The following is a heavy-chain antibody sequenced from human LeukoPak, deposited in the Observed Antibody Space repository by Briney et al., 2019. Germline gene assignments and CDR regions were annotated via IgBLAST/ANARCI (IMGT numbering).Heavy chain of an antibody. CDR2: IYSGGST. Sequence: PGGSLRLSCAASGFTVSSNYMSWVRQAPGKGLEWVSVIYSGGSTYYADSVKGRFTISRDNSKNTLYLQMNSLRVEDTAVYYCARTGIAAAGTFGQFDYWGQGTLVTVSS. D-gene: IGHD6-13*01. CDR1: GFTVSSNY. J-gene: IGHJ4*02. V-gene: IGHV3-66*01. CDR3: ARTGIAAAGTFGQFDY.